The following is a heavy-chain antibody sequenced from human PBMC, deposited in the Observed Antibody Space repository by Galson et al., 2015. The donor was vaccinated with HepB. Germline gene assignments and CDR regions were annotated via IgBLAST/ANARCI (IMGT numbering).Heavy chain of an antibody. J-gene: IGHJ6*02. V-gene: IGHV3-48*02. CDR1: GFTFSSYS. CDR3: ARARGDGGRHYYYYGMDV. D-gene: IGHD3-10*01. CDR2: ISSSSSTI. Sequence: SLRLSCAASGFTFSSYSMNWVRQAPGKGLEWVSYISSSSSTIYYADSVKGRFTISRDNAKNSLYLQMNSLRDEDTAVYYCARARGDGGRHYYYYGMDVWGQGTTVTVSS.